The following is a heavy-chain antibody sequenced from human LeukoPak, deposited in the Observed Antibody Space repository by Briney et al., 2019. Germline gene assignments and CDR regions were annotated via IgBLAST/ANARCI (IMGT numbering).Heavy chain of an antibody. CDR1: GFTFSSYA. D-gene: IGHD3-10*01. Sequence: GGSLRLSCAASGFTFSSYAMHWVRQASGKGLEWVAVISYDGSNKYYADSVKGRFTISRDNSKNTLYLQMNSLRAEDTAVYYCARDQDPVRGVLWYWGQGTLVTVSS. J-gene: IGHJ4*02. V-gene: IGHV3-30-3*01. CDR3: ARDQDPVRGVLWY. CDR2: ISYDGSNK.